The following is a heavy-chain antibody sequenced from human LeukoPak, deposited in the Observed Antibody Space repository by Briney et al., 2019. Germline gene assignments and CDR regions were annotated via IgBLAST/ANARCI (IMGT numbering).Heavy chain of an antibody. V-gene: IGHV3-21*01. J-gene: IGHJ3*02. CDR3: AREVVSDDAFDI. CDR1: GFTFSSYS. Sequence: GGSLRLSCAASGFTFSSYSMNSVRQAPGKGLEWVSSISSSSSYIYYADSVKGRFTISRDNAKNSLYLQMNSLRAEDTAEYYCAREVVSDDAFDIWGQGTMVTVSS. CDR2: ISSSSSYI. D-gene: IGHD2-15*01.